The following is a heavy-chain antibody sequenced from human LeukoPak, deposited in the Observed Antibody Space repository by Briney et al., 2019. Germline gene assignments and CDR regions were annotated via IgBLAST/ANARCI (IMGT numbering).Heavy chain of an antibody. CDR2: IKPDSGDT. J-gene: IGHJ5*02. CDR3: VRDRPHNWFDP. CDR1: GYTFSGYY. V-gene: IGHV1-2*02. Sequence: ASVKVSCKASGYTFSGYYIHWARQAPGQGLEWMGVIKPDSGDTNYAQKFQGRVTMTRDTSITTAYMELSRLTSDDTAIYYCVRDRPHNWFDPWGQGTLVTVSS.